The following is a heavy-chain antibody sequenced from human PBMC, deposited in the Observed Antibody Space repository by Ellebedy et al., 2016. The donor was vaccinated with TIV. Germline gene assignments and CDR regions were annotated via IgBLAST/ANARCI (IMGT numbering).Heavy chain of an antibody. D-gene: IGHD6-19*01. CDR2: LSHTGTRT. Sequence: PGGSLRLSCAASGFTVSSNYMSWVRQAPGKGLEWVSTLSHTGTRTYYANSVEGRFIISRDNSKRTLYLQMNSLRAEDTAVYYCAKGKGGGSDSSAPRYYFDSWGLGTLVTVSS. J-gene: IGHJ4*02. V-gene: IGHV3-23*01. CDR1: GFTVSSNY. CDR3: AKGKGGGSDSSAPRYYFDS.